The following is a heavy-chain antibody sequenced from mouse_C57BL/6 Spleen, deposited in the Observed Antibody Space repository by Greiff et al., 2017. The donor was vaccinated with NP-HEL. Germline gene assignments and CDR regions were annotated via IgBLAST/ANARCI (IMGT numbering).Heavy chain of an antibody. D-gene: IGHD1-1*01. J-gene: IGHJ2*01. V-gene: IGHV2-2*01. Sequence: VQLQQSGPGLVQPSQSLSITCTVSGFSLTSYGVHWVRQSPGKGLEWLGVIWSGGSTDSNAAFISRLSISKDNSKSQVFFKMNSLQADDTAIYYCARNCPNYYGSRKEDYFDYWGQGTTLTVSS. CDR1: GFSLTSYG. CDR2: IWSGGST. CDR3: ARNCPNYYGSRKEDYFDY.